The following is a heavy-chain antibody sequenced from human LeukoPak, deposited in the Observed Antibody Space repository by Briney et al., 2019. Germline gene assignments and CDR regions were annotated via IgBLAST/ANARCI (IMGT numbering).Heavy chain of an antibody. CDR1: GGTFSSYA. D-gene: IGHD3-10*01. V-gene: IGHV1-69*01. J-gene: IGHJ4*02. Sequence: SVKVSCKASGGTFSSYAISWVRQAPGQGLEWMGGIIPIFGTANYARKFQGRVTITADESTSTAYMELSSLRSEDTAVYYCARVGITMVRGVSPGYYFDYWGQGTLVTVSS. CDR3: ARVGITMVRGVSPGYYFDY. CDR2: IIPIFGTA.